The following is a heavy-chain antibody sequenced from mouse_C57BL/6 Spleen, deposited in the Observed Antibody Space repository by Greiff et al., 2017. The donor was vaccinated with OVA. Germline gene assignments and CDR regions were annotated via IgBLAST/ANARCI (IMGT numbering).Heavy chain of an antibody. V-gene: IGHV1-4*01. CDR1: GYTFTSYT. D-gene: IGHD1-1*01. J-gene: IGHJ1*03. CDR2: INPSSGYT. CDR3: ARYYYYGSSYWYFDV. Sequence: VQLQQQSGAELARPGASVKMSCKASGYTFTSYTMHWVKQRPGQGLEWIGYINPSSGYTKYNQKFKDKATLTADKSSSTAYMQLSSLTSEDSAVYYCARYYYYGSSYWYFDVWGTGTTVTVSS.